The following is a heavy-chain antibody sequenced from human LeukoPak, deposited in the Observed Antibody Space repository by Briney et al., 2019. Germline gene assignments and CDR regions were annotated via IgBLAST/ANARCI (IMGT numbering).Heavy chain of an antibody. V-gene: IGHV4-59*08. J-gene: IGHJ5*02. D-gene: IGHD2-21*02. CDR1: GGSMSSYY. Sequence: CETLSVTRTVSGGSMSSYYWSWIRQPPGKELEWIGYISYSGSTNYNPSLKSRITISVDTSKNQFSLKLSSVTAADTAVYYCARSGVTALSWVDPWGQETVDPVSS. CDR3: ARSGVTALSWVDP. CDR2: ISYSGST.